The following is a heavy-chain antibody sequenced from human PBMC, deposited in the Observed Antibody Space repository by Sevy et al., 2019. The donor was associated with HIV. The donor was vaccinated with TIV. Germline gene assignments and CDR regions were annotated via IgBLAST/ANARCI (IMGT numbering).Heavy chain of an antibody. Sequence: GESLKISCAASGFTFSSYAMHWVRQAPGKGLEWVAIISYDGRIKYCADSVKGRFTISRDNSKNTLYLQMNSLRAEDTAVYYCARDPTKPYSSGLDSWGQGTLVTVSS. CDR1: GFTFSSYA. D-gene: IGHD6-19*01. CDR2: ISYDGRIK. CDR3: ARDPTKPYSSGLDS. V-gene: IGHV3-30-3*01. J-gene: IGHJ4*02.